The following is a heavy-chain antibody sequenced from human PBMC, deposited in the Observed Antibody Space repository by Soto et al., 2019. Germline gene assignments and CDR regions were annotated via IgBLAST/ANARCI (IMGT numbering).Heavy chain of an antibody. J-gene: IGHJ4*02. CDR1: GFIFPTHT. CDR3: VKEGISNYNEYFDY. V-gene: IGHV3-21*02. Sequence: VQLVESGGGLVKPGGSLRLSCAPSGFIFPTHTINWVRQAPGKELEWVSSITGCGIYTRYADSVKGRFTISRNKAKASLYLQMHSLGAEDTAVYCCVKEGISNYNEYFDYWGQGTLVTVPS. D-gene: IGHD4-4*01. CDR2: ITGCGIYT.